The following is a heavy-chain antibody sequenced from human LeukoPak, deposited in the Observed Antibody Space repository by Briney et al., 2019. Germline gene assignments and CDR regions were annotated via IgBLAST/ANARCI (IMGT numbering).Heavy chain of an antibody. V-gene: IGHV3-15*01. Sequence: GGSLRLSCAASGFTFSNAWMSWVRQAPGKGPEWVGRIKSKTDGGAIDYAAPVKARFTISRDDSKSTLYLQMDSLEIEDTAVYYCTMYYDFWSGSFDYWGQGTLVTVSS. CDR3: TMYYDFWSGSFDY. CDR2: IKSKTDGGAI. CDR1: GFTFSNAW. D-gene: IGHD3-3*01. J-gene: IGHJ4*02.